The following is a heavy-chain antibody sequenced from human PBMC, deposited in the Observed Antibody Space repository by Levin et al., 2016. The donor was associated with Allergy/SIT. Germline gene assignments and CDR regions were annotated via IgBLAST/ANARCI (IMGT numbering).Heavy chain of an antibody. V-gene: IGHV3-21*01. CDR1: GFTFSSYS. CDR2: ISSSSSYI. D-gene: IGHD5-12*01. CDR3: ARVEWLPLGMDV. Sequence: GGSLRLSCAASGFTFSSYSMNWVRQAPGKGLEWVSSISSSSSYIYYADSVKGRFTISRDNAKNSLYLQMNSLRAEDTAVYYCARVEWLPLGMDVWGQGTTVTVSS. J-gene: IGHJ6*02.